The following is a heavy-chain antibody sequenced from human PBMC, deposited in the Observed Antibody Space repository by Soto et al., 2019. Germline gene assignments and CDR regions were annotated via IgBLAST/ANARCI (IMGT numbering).Heavy chain of an antibody. CDR1: GYIFTAYS. D-gene: IGHD5-12*01. V-gene: IGHV1-46*01. Sequence: QVQLVQSGAEVKKPGASVKVSCKASGYIFTAYSMHWVRQAPGQGLEWMGVVNPSGGSTNYAQKFQGRITMTRDTSTSTVYMDLSSLTSEDTAVYYCARDKEMATITEFVYWGQGTLVTVSS. J-gene: IGHJ4*02. CDR2: VNPSGGST. CDR3: ARDKEMATITEFVY.